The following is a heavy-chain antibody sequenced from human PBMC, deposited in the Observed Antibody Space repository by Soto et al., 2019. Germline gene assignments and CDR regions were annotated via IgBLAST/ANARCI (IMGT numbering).Heavy chain of an antibody. Sequence: GGSLRLSCAASGFTVSSNYMSWVRQAPGKGLEWVSVIYSGGSTYYADSVKGRFTISRDNSKNTLYLQMNSLRAEDTAVYYCARSPPGEPGIAAAGYYYGMDVWGQGTTVTVSS. CDR3: ARSPPGEPGIAAAGYYYGMDV. V-gene: IGHV3-53*01. CDR2: IYSGGST. CDR1: GFTVSSNY. J-gene: IGHJ6*02. D-gene: IGHD6-13*01.